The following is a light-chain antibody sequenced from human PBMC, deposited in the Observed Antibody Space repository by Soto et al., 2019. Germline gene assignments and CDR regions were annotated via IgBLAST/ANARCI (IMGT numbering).Light chain of an antibody. Sequence: SYELTQPPSVSVAPGKTASITCGGNNIGNNNVHWYQQKPGQAPVLVIYYDSDRPSGIPERFSGSNSGNTATLTISRVEAGDEADYYCQVWDSSSDVVFGGGTKLTVL. CDR3: QVWDSSSDVV. CDR2: YDS. J-gene: IGLJ3*02. CDR1: NIGNNN. V-gene: IGLV3-21*04.